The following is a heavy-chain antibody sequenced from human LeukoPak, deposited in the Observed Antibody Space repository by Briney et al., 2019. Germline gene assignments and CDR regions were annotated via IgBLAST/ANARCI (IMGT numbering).Heavy chain of an antibody. V-gene: IGHV1-2*04. D-gene: IGHD6-13*01. Sequence: VASVTVSCTASGYTFTGYYMHWVRQAPGQGLEWMEWINPNSGGTNYAQKFQGWVTMTRDTSISTAYMELSRLRSDDTAVYYCARLAPGIALYFDYWGQGTLVTVSS. CDR1: GYTFTGYY. J-gene: IGHJ4*02. CDR2: INPNSGGT. CDR3: ARLAPGIALYFDY.